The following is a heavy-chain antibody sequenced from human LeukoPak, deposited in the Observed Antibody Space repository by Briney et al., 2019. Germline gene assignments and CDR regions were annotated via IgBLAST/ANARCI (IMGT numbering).Heavy chain of an antibody. CDR3: AGDGARAAAGTFDY. D-gene: IGHD6-13*01. CDR1: GGSISSSSYY. J-gene: IGHJ4*02. Sequence: SETLSLTCTVSGGSISSSSYYWGWIRQPPGKGLEWIGSIYYSGGTYYNPSLKSRVTISVDTSKNQFSLKLSSVTAADTAVYYCAGDGARAAAGTFDYWGQGTLVTVSS. CDR2: IYYSGGT. V-gene: IGHV4-39*01.